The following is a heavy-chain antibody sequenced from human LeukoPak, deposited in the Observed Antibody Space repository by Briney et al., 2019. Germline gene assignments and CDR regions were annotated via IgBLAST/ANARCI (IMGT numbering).Heavy chain of an antibody. CDR3: GRKAAAVRTLYMDV. CDR1: GGSINSYY. Sequence: SETLSLTCTVSGGSINSYYWNWIRQPPGKGLEWIGYIYYSGGTNYNPSLKSRVTIAVDTSKNQFSLKLSSCAAADEGWDFWGRKAAAVRTLYMDVWGKGTTVTASS. CDR2: IYYSGGT. V-gene: IGHV4-59*12. D-gene: IGHD6-13*01. J-gene: IGHJ6*03.